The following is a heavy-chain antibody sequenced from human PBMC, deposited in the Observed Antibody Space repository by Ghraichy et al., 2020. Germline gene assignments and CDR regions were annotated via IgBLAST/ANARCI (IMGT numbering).Heavy chain of an antibody. CDR2: IAYSGTT. D-gene: IGHD4-17*01. J-gene: IGHJ6*03. V-gene: IGHV4-59*08. Sequence: SQTLSLTCVVSGGSFSSYSWTWIRQSPGKGFEWIGNIAYSGTTHYNAALKNRVTISVDRPKNQFSLRVTSVTAADTAVYFCARLGDYKDYYYYYYMDVWGKGTTVAVS. CDR1: GGSFSSYS. CDR3: ARLGDYKDYYYYYYMDV.